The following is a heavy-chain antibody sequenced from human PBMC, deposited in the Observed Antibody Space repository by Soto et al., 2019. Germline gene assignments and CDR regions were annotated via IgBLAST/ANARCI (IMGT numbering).Heavy chain of an antibody. J-gene: IGHJ6*03. CDR1: GGTFSSYA. D-gene: IGHD3-9*01. Sequence: SVKVSCKASGGTFSSYAISWVRQAPGQGLEWMGGIIPIFGTANYAQKFQGRVTITADESTSTAYMELRSLRSDDTAVYYCARFFDWLLGVRDYYMDVWGKGTTVTVSS. CDR2: IIPIFGTA. V-gene: IGHV1-69*13. CDR3: ARFFDWLLGVRDYYMDV.